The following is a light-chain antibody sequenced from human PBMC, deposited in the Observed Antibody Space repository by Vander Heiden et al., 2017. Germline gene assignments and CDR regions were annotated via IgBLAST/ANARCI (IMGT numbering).Light chain of an antibody. V-gene: IGLV1-40*01. CDR2: GNT. J-gene: IGLJ2*01. Sequence: QSVLTQPPPVSGAPGQRVTISCTGNSSNIGADYGVHWYQHLPGTAPTVLIYGNTNRPSGVPDRFSGSKSGTSASLAITGLLTEDEAIYYCQSYDSSVSAWVFGGGTKLSVL. CDR1: SSNIGADYG. CDR3: QSYDSSVSAWV.